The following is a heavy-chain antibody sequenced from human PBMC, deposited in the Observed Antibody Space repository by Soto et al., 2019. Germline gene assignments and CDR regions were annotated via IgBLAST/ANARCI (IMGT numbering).Heavy chain of an antibody. CDR1: GFTVSSNY. CDR2: IYSGGST. V-gene: IGHV3-53*01. CDR3: ARDPSRNGDYVY. D-gene: IGHD4-17*01. Sequence: GGSLRLSCAASGFTVSSNYMSWVRQAPGKWLEWVSVIYSGGSTYYADSVKGRFTISRDNSKNTLYLQMNSLRAEDTPVYYCARDPSRNGDYVYWGQGTLVTVSS. J-gene: IGHJ4*02.